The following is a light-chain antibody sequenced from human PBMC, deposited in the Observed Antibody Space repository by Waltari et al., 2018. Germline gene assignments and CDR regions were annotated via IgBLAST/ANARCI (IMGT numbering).Light chain of an antibody. Sequence: DIQMTQSPSSLSASVGDRVTITCQASQDISNYLNWYQQKPGKAPKLLIYDASHLETGVPSRFSGSGSGTDFTFTISSLQPEDIATYYCQQHDNLPPITFGPGTKVDIK. J-gene: IGKJ3*01. CDR3: QQHDNLPPIT. V-gene: IGKV1-33*01. CDR1: QDISNY. CDR2: DAS.